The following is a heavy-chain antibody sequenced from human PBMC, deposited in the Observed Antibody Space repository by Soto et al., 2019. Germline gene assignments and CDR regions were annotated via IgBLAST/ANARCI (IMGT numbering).Heavy chain of an antibody. CDR1: GYIFTDYW. CDR2: SYAGDSDT. Sequence: PGESLKISCKASGYIFTDYWIGWVRQMPGKGLEWMGISYAGDSDTRYSPSFRGQVTISADKSINTAYLQWSSLKASDTAMYYCARRADYCSGTSCYTRIDYWGRGTLVTVSS. V-gene: IGHV5-51*01. J-gene: IGHJ4*02. CDR3: ARRADYCSGTSCYTRIDY. D-gene: IGHD2-2*02.